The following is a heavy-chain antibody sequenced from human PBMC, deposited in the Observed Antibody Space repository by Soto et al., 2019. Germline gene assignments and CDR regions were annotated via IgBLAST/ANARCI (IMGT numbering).Heavy chain of an antibody. V-gene: IGHV1-3*01. CDR2: VNAGNDNT. Sequence: GASVKVSCKASGYSFTSYAMYWVRQAPGQRLEWMGRVNAGNDNTEYPQKFQGRVTITRDTSASTAYMELSSLRSEDTAVYYCARRHCSGGSCAFDYWGQGTLVTVSS. CDR1: GYSFTSYA. CDR3: ARRHCSGGSCAFDY. J-gene: IGHJ4*02. D-gene: IGHD2-15*01.